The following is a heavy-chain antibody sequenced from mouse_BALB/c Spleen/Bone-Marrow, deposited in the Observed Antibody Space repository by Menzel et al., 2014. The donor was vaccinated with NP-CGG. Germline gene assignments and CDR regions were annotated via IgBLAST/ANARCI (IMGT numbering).Heavy chain of an antibody. CDR1: GYTFTSYV. D-gene: IGHD1-1*01. J-gene: IGHJ4*01. V-gene: IGHV1-14*01. CDR3: AREGGYYGSLYAMDY. Sequence: EVQLQQSGPELVKPGASVKMSCKASGYTFTSYVMHWVKPKPGQGLEWIGYINPYNDGTKYNEKFKGKATLTSDKSSSTAYMELSSLTSEDSAVYYCAREGGYYGSLYAMDYWGQGTSVTVSS. CDR2: INPYNDGT.